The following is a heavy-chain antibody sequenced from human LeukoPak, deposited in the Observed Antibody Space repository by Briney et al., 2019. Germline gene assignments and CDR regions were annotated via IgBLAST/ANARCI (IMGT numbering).Heavy chain of an antibody. J-gene: IGHJ4*02. CDR3: ATYRQVLLPFES. Sequence: GGSLRLSCAASGFTVSSNYMSWVRQAPGKGLEWVSVIYSGGSTYYADSVKGRFTISRDNSKNTLYLQMNSLRAEDTAVYYCATYRQVLLPFESWGQGTLVTVSS. V-gene: IGHV3-53*01. CDR1: GFTVSSNY. D-gene: IGHD2-8*02. CDR2: IYSGGST.